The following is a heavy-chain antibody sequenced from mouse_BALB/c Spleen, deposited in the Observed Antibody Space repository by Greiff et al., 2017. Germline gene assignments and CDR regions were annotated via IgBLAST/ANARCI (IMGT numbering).Heavy chain of an antibody. CDR1: GFSLSRYS. V-gene: IGHV2-6-4*01. CDR2: IWGGGST. CDR3: ARGGYDVLAWFAY. D-gene: IGHD2-14*01. Sequence: VQRVESGPGLVAPSQSLSITCTVSGFSLSRYSVHWVRQPPGKGLEWLGMIWGGGSTDYNSALKSRLSISKDNSKSQVFLKMNSLQTDDTAMYYCARGGYDVLAWFAYWGQGTLVTVSA. J-gene: IGHJ3*01.